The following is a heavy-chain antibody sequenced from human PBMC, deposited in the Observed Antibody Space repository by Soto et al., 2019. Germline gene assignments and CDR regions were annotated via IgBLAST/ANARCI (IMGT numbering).Heavy chain of an antibody. J-gene: IGHJ3*01. D-gene: IGHD6-6*01. Sequence: QITVKGSGPTLVKPTQTLTLTCSLSGISLSTSGVGLGWIRQTPGKALEWIALIYWNDDKNYSQSLKSRLTITKDTSKNQAVLTMTNMAPVDTATYYCARGLATLPVFAFDVWGQGTVVTVSS. CDR2: IYWNDDK. CDR1: GISLSTSGVG. V-gene: IGHV2-5*01. CDR3: ARGLATLPVFAFDV.